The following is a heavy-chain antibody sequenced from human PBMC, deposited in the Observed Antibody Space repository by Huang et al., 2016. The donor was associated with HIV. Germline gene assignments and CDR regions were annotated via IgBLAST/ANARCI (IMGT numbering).Heavy chain of an antibody. V-gene: IGHV4-39*01. CDR2: IYYSGDT. D-gene: IGHD3-3*01. CDR1: GGSIDNRNSY. Sequence: QLQLQESGPGQVKPSETLSLTCTVSGGSIDNRNSYWGWIRQTPGNGLEWIGNIYYSGDTYYNPSRNSCVTISVDSSNNQFSLRLDSVTAADTAVYYCARRWYYDFWSGSSYYFGSWGQGTLVTVSS. J-gene: IGHJ4*02. CDR3: ARRWYYDFWSGSSYYFGS.